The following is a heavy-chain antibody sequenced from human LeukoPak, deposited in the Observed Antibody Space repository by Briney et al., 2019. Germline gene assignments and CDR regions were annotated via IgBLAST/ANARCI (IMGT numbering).Heavy chain of an antibody. CDR2: INPNSGDR. V-gene: IGHV1-2*02. Sequence: ASVKVSCKASGYIFTGHYMHWARQAPGQGLEWMGWINPNSGDRNSAQKFQGRVTMTRDTSISTLYMELSSLGPDDTAVYCCAREGWDQRDTAAFDHWGQGTLVTVSS. CDR1: GYIFTGHY. J-gene: IGHJ4*02. D-gene: IGHD6-19*01. CDR3: AREGWDQRDTAAFDH.